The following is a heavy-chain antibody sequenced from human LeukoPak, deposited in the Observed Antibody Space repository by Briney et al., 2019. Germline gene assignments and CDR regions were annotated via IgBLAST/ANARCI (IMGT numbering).Heavy chain of an antibody. CDR3: ARVVRGVFYNAFDI. J-gene: IGHJ3*02. D-gene: IGHD3-10*01. V-gene: IGHV3-48*03. CDR2: ISSSGSTK. Sequence: GGSLRLSCAASGFTFSSYEMSWVRQAPGKGLEWVSYISSSGSTKHYADSVKGRFTMSRDNAKNSLYLQMNSLRAEDTAVYYCARVVRGVFYNAFDIWGQGTMVTVSS. CDR1: GFTFSSYE.